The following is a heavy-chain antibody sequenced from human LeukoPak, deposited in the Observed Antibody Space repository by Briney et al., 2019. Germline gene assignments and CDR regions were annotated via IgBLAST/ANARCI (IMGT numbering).Heavy chain of an antibody. CDR2: INHSGST. J-gene: IGHJ4*02. Sequence: SETLSLTCAVYGGSFSGYYWSWIRQPPGKGLEWIGEINHSGSTNYNPSLKSRVTISVDTSKNQFSLKLSSVTAADTAVYYCASSGGSSWYGFDSSGYYYCHYWGQGTLVTVSS. CDR3: ASSGGSSWYGFDSSGYYYCHY. CDR1: GGSFSGYY. V-gene: IGHV4-34*01. D-gene: IGHD3-22*01.